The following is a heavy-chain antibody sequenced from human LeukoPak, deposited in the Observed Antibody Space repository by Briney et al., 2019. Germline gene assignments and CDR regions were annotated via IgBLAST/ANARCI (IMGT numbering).Heavy chain of an antibody. J-gene: IGHJ6*02. V-gene: IGHV3-21*01. CDR2: ISSSSSYI. D-gene: IGHD2-2*01. CDR1: GFTFSSYS. CDR3: ARDCSSTSCYLGFYYYYGMDV. Sequence: GGSLRLSCAASGFTFSSYSMNWVRQAPGKGLEWVSSISSSSSYIYYADSVKGRFTISRDNAKNSLYLQMNSLRAEDTAVYYCARDCSSTSCYLGFYYYYGMDVWGQGTTVTVSS.